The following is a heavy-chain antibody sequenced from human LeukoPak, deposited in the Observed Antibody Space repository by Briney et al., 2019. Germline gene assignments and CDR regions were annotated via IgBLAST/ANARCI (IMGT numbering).Heavy chain of an antibody. D-gene: IGHD3-10*01. CDR1: GGSISNYY. Sequence: SETLSLTCTVSGGSISNYYWSWIRQPPGKGLEWIGYIYHSGSTYYNPSLKSRVTISVDRSKNQFSLKLSSVTAADTAVYYCARVTLMVRHRGALDYWGQGTLVTVSS. V-gene: IGHV4-59*12. J-gene: IGHJ4*02. CDR2: IYHSGST. CDR3: ARVTLMVRHRGALDY.